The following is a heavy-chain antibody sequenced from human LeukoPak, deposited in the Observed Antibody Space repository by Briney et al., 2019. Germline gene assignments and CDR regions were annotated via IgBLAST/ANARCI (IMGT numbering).Heavy chain of an antibody. J-gene: IGHJ4*02. CDR3: ARRHGPVGATNY. CDR2: ISSSSSYI. CDR1: GFTFSSYS. Sequence: PGGSLRLSCAASGFTFSSYSMNWVRQAPGKGREWVSSISSSSSYIYYSDSVKGRFTISRDNAKNSLYLQMNSLRAEDTAVYYCARRHGPVGATNYWGKGTLVTVSS. D-gene: IGHD1-26*01. V-gene: IGHV3-21*01.